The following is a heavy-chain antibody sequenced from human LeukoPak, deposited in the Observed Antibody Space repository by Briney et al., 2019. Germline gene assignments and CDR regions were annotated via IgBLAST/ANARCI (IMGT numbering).Heavy chain of an antibody. V-gene: IGHV4-39*01. CDR1: GGSISSSSNY. Sequence: PSETLSLTCTVSGGSISSSSNYWGWIRQPPGKGLEWIATMYYSGGTYYNPSLKSRVTISIDTSKNQFPLKLNSVTAADTAVYYCARLVRYCSINSCYHFDYWGQGTLVTVSS. CDR2: MYYSGGT. D-gene: IGHD2-2*01. CDR3: ARLVRYCSINSCYHFDY. J-gene: IGHJ4*02.